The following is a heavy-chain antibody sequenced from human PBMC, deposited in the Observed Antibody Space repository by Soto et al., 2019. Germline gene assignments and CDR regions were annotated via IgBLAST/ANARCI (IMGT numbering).Heavy chain of an antibody. D-gene: IGHD1-26*01. Sequence: ASVKVSCKASGYTFTSYGISWVRQAPGQGLEWMGWISAYNGNTNYAQKLQGRVTMTTDTSTSTAYMELRSLRSDDTAVYYCARHSLLRGEGYFDYWGQGTLVTVSS. CDR2: ISAYNGNT. CDR1: GYTFTSYG. V-gene: IGHV1-18*04. J-gene: IGHJ4*02. CDR3: ARHSLLRGEGYFDY.